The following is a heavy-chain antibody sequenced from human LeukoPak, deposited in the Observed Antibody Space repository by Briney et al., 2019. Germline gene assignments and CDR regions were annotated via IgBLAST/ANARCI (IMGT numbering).Heavy chain of an antibody. Sequence: PGGSLRLSCAASGFTFSSYAMNWVRQAPGKGLEWVSVISGSGTSTYYADSVKGRFTISRDKSKNTLYLQMNSLRVEDTAVYYCAKESQRGYSYGYIRDYFDSWGQGTLVTVSS. CDR1: GFTFSSYA. CDR2: ISGSGTST. D-gene: IGHD5-18*01. CDR3: AKESQRGYSYGYIRDYFDS. V-gene: IGHV3-23*01. J-gene: IGHJ4*02.